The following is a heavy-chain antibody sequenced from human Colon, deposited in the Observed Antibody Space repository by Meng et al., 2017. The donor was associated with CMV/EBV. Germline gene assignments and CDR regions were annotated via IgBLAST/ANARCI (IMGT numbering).Heavy chain of an antibody. CDR1: GETLPGYY. J-gene: IGHJ4*02. V-gene: IGHV1-2*06. CDR3: TRSYYYDRNGYFYY. Sequence: ASGETLPGYYIHWVRQAPGQGLEWRGRVDPTNGGTHYAQTVQGRVTMTTDTSISTAYMELRRLRSDDTAMYYCTRSYYYDRNGYFYYWGQGTLVTVSS. D-gene: IGHD3-22*01. CDR2: VDPTNGGT.